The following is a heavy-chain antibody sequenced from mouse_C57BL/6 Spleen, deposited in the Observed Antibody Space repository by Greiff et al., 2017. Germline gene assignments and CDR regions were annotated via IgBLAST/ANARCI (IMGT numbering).Heavy chain of an antibody. Sequence: VQLQQPGAELVRPGSSVKLSCKASGYTFTSYWMDWVQQRPGQGLEWIGNINPSDSETHYNQKFKDKATLTVDKSSSTAYMQLSSLTSEYSAVYYCARRGRSPFAYWGQGTLVTVSA. J-gene: IGHJ3*01. CDR3: ARRGRSPFAY. V-gene: IGHV1-61*01. CDR2: INPSDSET. CDR1: GYTFTSYW. D-gene: IGHD1-1*02.